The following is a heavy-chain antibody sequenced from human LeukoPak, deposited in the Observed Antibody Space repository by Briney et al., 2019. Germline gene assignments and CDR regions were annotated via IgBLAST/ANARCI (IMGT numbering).Heavy chain of an antibody. Sequence: ASVKVSCKASGYTFTGYYMHWVRQAPGQGLEWMGWINPNSGGTNYAQKFQGWVTMTRDTSISTAYMELSRLRSDDTAVYFCARDRIAAAVLDHWGQGTLVTVSS. CDR1: GYTFTGYY. D-gene: IGHD6-13*01. J-gene: IGHJ4*02. CDR3: ARDRIAAAVLDH. CDR2: INPNSGGT. V-gene: IGHV1-2*04.